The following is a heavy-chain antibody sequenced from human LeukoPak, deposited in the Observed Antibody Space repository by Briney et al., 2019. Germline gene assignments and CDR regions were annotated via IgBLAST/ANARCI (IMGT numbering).Heavy chain of an antibody. CDR2: INPNSGGT. V-gene: IGHV1-2*02. D-gene: IGHD3-22*01. CDR3: ARDYYDSSGFGAFDI. J-gene: IGHJ3*02. CDR1: GYTFTAYY. Sequence: ASVKVSCKASGYTFTAYYLHGVRQAPGQGLEWMGWINPNSGGTNYAQKFQGRVNMTRDTSNSTAYMELSRLRCDETAVYYCARDYYDSSGFGAFDIGGQGTMVTVSS.